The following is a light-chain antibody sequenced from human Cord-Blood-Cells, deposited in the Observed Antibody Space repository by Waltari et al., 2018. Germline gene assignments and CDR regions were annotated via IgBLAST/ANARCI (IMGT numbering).Light chain of an antibody. CDR3: SSYAGSNSVV. CDR1: SSDVGGYNY. V-gene: IGLV2-8*01. CDR2: EVS. Sequence: QSALTQPPSASGSPGQSVTISCTGTSSDVGGYNYVSLYQQHPGKAPKLLIYEVSKRPSGVPDRFSGSKSGNTASLTVSGLHAEDEADYYCSSYAGSNSVVFGGGTKLTVL. J-gene: IGLJ2*01.